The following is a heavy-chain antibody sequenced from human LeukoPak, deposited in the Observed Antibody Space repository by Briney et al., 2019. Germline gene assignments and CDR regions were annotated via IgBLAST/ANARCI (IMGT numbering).Heavy chain of an antibody. CDR2: IYTSGST. CDR3: ARSPILEWLYTWFDP. D-gene: IGHD3-3*01. V-gene: IGHV4-61*02. J-gene: IGHJ5*02. CDR1: GGSISSGSYY. Sequence: PSQTLSLTCTVSGGSISSGSYYWSWIRQPAGEGLEWIGRIYTSGSTNYNPSLKSRVTISVDTSKNQFSLKLSSVTAADTAVYYCARSPILEWLYTWFDPWGQGTLVTVSS.